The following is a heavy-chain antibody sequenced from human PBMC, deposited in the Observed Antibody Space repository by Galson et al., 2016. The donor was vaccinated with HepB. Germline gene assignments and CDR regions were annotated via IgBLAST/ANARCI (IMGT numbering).Heavy chain of an antibody. D-gene: IGHD2-15*01. CDR2: TYHRGKWYY. Sequence: CAISGDSVSSNSAAWNWIRQSSSRGLEWLGRTYHRGKWYYDYAASLESRISIDPDTSNNQFSLHLNSVTPEDTAVYFCARDSEVVDLFDSWGQGTLVTVSS. J-gene: IGHJ5*01. CDR3: ARDSEVVDLFDS. CDR1: GDSVSSNSAA. V-gene: IGHV6-1*01.